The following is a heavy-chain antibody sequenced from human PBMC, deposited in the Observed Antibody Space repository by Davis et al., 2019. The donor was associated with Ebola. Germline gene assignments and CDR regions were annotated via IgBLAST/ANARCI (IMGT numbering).Heavy chain of an antibody. CDR1: GYTFTSYD. CDR2: MNPDSGNT. J-gene: IGHJ4*02. Sequence: ASVTVSCKASGYTFTSYDINWVRQATGQGLDWMGWMNPDSGNTGYAQKFQGRVTMTRNTSIRTAYMELGSLGSEDTAVYYCARERVTYCGGDCIMGWVGVDYWGQGTLVTVSS. V-gene: IGHV1-8*01. D-gene: IGHD2-21*02. CDR3: ARERVTYCGGDCIMGWVGVDY.